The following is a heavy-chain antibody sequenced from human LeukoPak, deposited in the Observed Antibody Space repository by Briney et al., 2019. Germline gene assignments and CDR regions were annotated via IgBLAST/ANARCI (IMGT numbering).Heavy chain of an antibody. J-gene: IGHJ4*02. CDR3: AKEQCITMVRGVPLYDY. D-gene: IGHD3-10*01. Sequence: GGSLRLSCEASGFSFSGYAMSWVRQAPGKGLDWVSGVSDSGVNTYYADSVKGRFTISRDNSKYTLYLQMNSLRAEDTAVYYCAKEQCITMVRGVPLYDYWGQGTLVTVSS. CDR2: VSDSGVNT. CDR1: GFSFSGYA. V-gene: IGHV3-23*01.